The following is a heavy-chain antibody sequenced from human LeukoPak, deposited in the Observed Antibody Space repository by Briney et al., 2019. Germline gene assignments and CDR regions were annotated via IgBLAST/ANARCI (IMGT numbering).Heavy chain of an antibody. CDR3: ARGGDDYYGMDV. Sequence: GRSLRLSCAASGSTFSGHLMHWVRQAPGEGLEWVSYISSTGSIIHYPDSVKGRFTISRDNAKNSLYLQMNSLRAEDTAVYYCARGGDDYYGMDVWGQGTTVTVSS. CDR2: ISSTGSII. CDR1: GSTFSGHL. V-gene: IGHV3-48*03. D-gene: IGHD3-10*01. J-gene: IGHJ6*02.